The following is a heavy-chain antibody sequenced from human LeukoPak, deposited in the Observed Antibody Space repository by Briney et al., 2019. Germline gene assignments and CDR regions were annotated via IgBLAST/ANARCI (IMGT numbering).Heavy chain of an antibody. D-gene: IGHD3-16*01. V-gene: IGHV4-59*08. J-gene: IGHJ4*02. CDR3: AKTARVPYY. CDR2: IYYNGDT. Sequence: PSETLSLTCTVSGDSITSIYWSWIRQPPGKGLEYLGYIYYNGDTNYNPSLRGRLTLSLDMSKNQFSLKLTSVTAADTAVYFCAKTARVPYYWGQGILVTVSS. CDR1: GDSITSIY.